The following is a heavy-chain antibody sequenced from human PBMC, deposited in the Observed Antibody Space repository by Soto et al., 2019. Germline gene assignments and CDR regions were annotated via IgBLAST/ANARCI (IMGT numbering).Heavy chain of an antibody. V-gene: IGHV1-46*01. CDR2: IDPSGGTT. J-gene: IGHJ4*02. Sequence: ASVKVSCKASGYIFTSYHMHWVRQAPGQGLEWMGIIDPSGGTTIYTQVLQGRVTMTRDTSTSTVYMELSSLRSEDTAVYYCVRELNGGYFDFWGQGTLVTVSS. CDR3: VRELNGGYFDF. CDR1: GYIFTSYH.